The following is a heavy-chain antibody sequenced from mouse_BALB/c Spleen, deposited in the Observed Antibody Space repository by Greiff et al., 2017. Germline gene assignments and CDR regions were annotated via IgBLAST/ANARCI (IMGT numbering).Heavy chain of an antibody. CDR1: GFTFSDYY. Sequence: EVMLVESGGGLVKPGGSLKLSCAASGFTFSDYYMYWVRQTPEKRLEWVATISDGGSYTYYPDSVKGRFTISRDNAKNNLYLQMSSLKSEDTAMYYCARYYYGSSPYYFDYWGQGTTLTVSS. J-gene: IGHJ2*01. CDR3: ARYYYGSSPYYFDY. V-gene: IGHV5-4*02. CDR2: ISDGGSYT. D-gene: IGHD1-1*01.